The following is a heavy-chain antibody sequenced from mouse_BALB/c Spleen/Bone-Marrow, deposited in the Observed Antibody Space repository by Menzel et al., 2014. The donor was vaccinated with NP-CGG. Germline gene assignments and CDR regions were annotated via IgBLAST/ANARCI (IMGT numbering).Heavy chain of an antibody. CDR1: GYTFTDHA. V-gene: IGHV1S53*02. CDR2: ISPGNGDI. J-gene: IGHJ3*01. D-gene: IGHD1-1*01. Sequence: QVQLQQSDAELVKPGASVKISCKASGYTFTDHAIHWVKQKPEQGLEWIGYISPGNGDIKYNEKFKGKATLTADKSSSTAYTQLNSLTSEDAAVYFCKSNNYGSSRGFVYWGQGTLVTVSA. CDR3: KSNNYGSSRGFVY.